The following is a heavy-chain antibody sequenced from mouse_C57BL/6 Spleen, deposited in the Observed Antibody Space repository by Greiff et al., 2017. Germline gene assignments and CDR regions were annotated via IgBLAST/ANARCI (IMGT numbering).Heavy chain of an antibody. D-gene: IGHD2-1*01. CDR2: INPGSGGT. CDR1: GYAFTNYL. Sequence: VQLLESGAELVRPGTSVKVSCKASGYAFTNYLIEWVKQRPGQGLEWIGVINPGSGGTNYNEKFKGKATLTADKSSSTAYMQLSSLTSEDSAVSFCGRGGHYEYFDVWGTGTTVTVSS. CDR3: GRGGHYEYFDV. J-gene: IGHJ1*03. V-gene: IGHV1-54*01.